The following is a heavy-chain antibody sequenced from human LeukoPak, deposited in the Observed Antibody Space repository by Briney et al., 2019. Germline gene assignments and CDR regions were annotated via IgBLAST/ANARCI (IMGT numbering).Heavy chain of an antibody. J-gene: IGHJ5*02. Sequence: GASVKVSCKASGYTFTGYYMHWVRQAPGQGLEWMGWINPNSGGTNYAQKFQGRVTMTRDTSISTAYMELSRLRSDDTAVYYCARIPSYSGYDFDPWGQGTLVTVSS. CDR1: GYTFTGYY. D-gene: IGHD5-12*01. CDR3: ARIPSYSGYDFDP. V-gene: IGHV1-2*02. CDR2: INPNSGGT.